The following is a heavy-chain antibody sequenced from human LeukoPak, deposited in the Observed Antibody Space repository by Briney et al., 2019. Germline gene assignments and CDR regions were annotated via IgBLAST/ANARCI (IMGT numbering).Heavy chain of an antibody. J-gene: IGHJ3*02. Sequence: SGGSLTLSCAASGFTFSSYEMNWVRQATGKGLEWVSSSGGTMFYADSVKGRLTISRDNAKNSLFLQMNSLRAEDTAVYYCAREGGYYYESSGPRGAFDIWGEGTMVSVSS. CDR2: SSGGTM. V-gene: IGHV3-48*03. CDR3: AREGGYYYESSGPRGAFDI. D-gene: IGHD3-22*01. CDR1: GFTFSSYE.